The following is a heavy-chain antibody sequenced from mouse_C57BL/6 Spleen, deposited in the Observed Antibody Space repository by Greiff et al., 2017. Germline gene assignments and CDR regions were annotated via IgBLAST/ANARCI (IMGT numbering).Heavy chain of an antibody. D-gene: IGHD2-5*01. J-gene: IGHJ3*01. CDR3: AYSNPAWFAY. CDR1: GYTFTGYW. CDR2: ILPGSGST. Sequence: VQLQQSGAELMKPGASVKLSCKATGYTFTGYWIEWVKQRPGHGLEWIGEILPGSGSTNYNEKFKGKATFTADTSNTAYMQLSSLTTEDSAIYYCAYSNPAWFAYWGQGTLVTVSA. V-gene: IGHV1-9*01.